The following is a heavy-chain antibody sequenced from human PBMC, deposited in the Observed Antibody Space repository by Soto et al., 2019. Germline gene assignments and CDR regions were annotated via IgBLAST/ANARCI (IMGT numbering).Heavy chain of an antibody. CDR3: ARGLGYYDSSGSFDY. V-gene: IGHV4-30-4*01. J-gene: IGHJ4*02. D-gene: IGHD3-22*01. CDR2: IYYSGST. Sequence: SETLSLTCTVSGGSISSGDYYWSWIRQPPGKGLEWIGYIYYSGSTYYNPSLKSRVTISVDTSKNQFSLKLSSVTAADTAVYYCARGLGYYDSSGSFDYWGQGTLVTVSS. CDR1: GGSISSGDYY.